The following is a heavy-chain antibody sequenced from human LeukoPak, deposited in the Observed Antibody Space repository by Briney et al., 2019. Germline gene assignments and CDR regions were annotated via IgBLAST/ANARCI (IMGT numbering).Heavy chain of an antibody. CDR1: GGSFNGYY. Sequence: SETLSLTCAVSGGSFNGYYWSWIRQPPGKGLEWIGEINHSGISNYKPSLKSRVTMSVDTSKNQFSLKLSSVTAADTAVYYCARGRQNYDYVWGSYRYTLVFDYWGQGTLVTVSS. CDR3: ARGRQNYDYVWGSYRYTLVFDY. J-gene: IGHJ4*02. CDR2: INHSGIS. D-gene: IGHD3-16*02. V-gene: IGHV4-34*01.